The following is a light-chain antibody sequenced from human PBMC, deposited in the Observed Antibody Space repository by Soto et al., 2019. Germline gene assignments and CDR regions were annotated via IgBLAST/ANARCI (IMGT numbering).Light chain of an antibody. V-gene: IGKV1-5*03. Sequence: DIQMTQSRSTLSGSVGDRVTITCRASQTISSWLAWYQQKPGKAPKLLIYKASTLKSGVPSRFSGSGSGTEFTLTISSLQPDDFATYYCQHYNSYSEAFGHGTKVELK. J-gene: IGKJ1*01. CDR2: KAS. CDR1: QTISSW. CDR3: QHYNSYSEA.